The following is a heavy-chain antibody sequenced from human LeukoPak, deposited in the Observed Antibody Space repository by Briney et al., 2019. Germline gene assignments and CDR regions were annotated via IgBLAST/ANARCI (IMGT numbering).Heavy chain of an antibody. J-gene: IGHJ3*02. CDR3: AKGAYYDFSDAFDI. D-gene: IGHD3-3*01. CDR1: GFTFSTYA. Sequence: PGGSLRLSCAASGFTFSTYAMTWVRQAPGKGLEWVSAISVGGGSTYYADSVKGRFTISRDNSKNTLYLQMNSLRAEDTAVYYCAKGAYYDFSDAFDIWGQGTMVTVSS. V-gene: IGHV3-23*01. CDR2: ISVGGGST.